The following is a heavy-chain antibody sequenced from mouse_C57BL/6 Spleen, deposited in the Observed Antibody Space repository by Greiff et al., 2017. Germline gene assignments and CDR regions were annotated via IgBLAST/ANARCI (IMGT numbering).Heavy chain of an antibody. CDR3: ARYYYGSSWAMDY. D-gene: IGHD1-1*01. CDR1: GYSFTSYY. Sequence: QVQLQQSGPELVKPGASVKISCKASGYSFTSYYIHWVKQRPGQGLEWIGWIYPGSGNTKYNEKFKGKATLTADTSSSTAYMQLSSLTSEDSAVYYCARYYYGSSWAMDYWGQGTSVTVSS. V-gene: IGHV1-66*01. J-gene: IGHJ4*01. CDR2: IYPGSGNT.